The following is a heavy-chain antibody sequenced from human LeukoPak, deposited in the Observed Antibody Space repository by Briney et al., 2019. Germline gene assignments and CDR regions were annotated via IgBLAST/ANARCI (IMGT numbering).Heavy chain of an antibody. V-gene: IGHV4-59*08. CDR1: GGSSSSNY. D-gene: IGHD4-17*01. Sequence: SETLSLTCTVSGGSSSSNYWSWIRQPPGKGLEWIGCIYHSGSTYYNPSLKSRVTISVDTSKNQFSLKLSSVTAADAAVYYCARDGQNYGVEGAFDIWGQGTMVTVSS. CDR3: ARDGQNYGVEGAFDI. CDR2: IYHSGST. J-gene: IGHJ3*02.